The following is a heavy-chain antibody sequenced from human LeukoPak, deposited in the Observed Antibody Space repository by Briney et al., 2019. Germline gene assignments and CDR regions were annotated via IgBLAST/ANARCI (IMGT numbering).Heavy chain of an antibody. Sequence: ASVKVSCKASGGTFSSYAISWVRQAPGQGLEWMGRIIPILGIANYAQKFQGRVTITADKSTSTAYMELSSLRSEDTAVYYCARVELGSGDGYGDYWGQGTLVTVSS. CDR2: IIPILGIA. V-gene: IGHV1-69*04. CDR3: ARVELGSGDGYGDY. J-gene: IGHJ4*02. D-gene: IGHD5-24*01. CDR1: GGTFSSYA.